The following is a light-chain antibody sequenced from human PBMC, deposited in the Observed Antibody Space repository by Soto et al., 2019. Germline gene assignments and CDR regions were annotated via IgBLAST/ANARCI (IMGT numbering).Light chain of an antibody. V-gene: IGLV4-69*01. Sequence: QSVLTQSPSASASLGASVKLTCTLSSGHTNYAIAWHQQQPEKVPRYLMKVNSDGSHTKGDGIPDRFSGSSSGAERYLTISSLQSDDEADYYCQTGATDAVFGGGTKVTVL. CDR1: SGHTNYA. J-gene: IGLJ3*02. CDR3: QTGATDAV. CDR2: VNSDGSH.